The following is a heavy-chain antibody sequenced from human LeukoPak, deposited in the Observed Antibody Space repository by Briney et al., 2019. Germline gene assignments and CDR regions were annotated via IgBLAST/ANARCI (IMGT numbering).Heavy chain of an antibody. Sequence: PSETLSLTCAVSGYSISSGYCWGWIRQPPGKGLEWIGSIYHSGSTYYNPSLKSRVTISVDTSKNQFSLKLSSVTAADTAVYYCARFLSGTGSSGYPDWGQGTLVTVSS. CDR3: ARFLSGTGSSGYPD. CDR1: GYSISSGYC. D-gene: IGHD3-22*01. V-gene: IGHV4-38-2*01. J-gene: IGHJ4*02. CDR2: IYHSGST.